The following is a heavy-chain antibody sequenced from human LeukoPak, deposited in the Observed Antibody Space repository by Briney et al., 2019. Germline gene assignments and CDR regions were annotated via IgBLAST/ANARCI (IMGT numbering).Heavy chain of an antibody. J-gene: IGHJ6*04. CDR1: GYSISSGYY. CDR2: IYHGGST. CDR3: ASGYCSSTSCSAGMDV. Sequence: SETLSLTCAVSGYSISSGYYWGWIRQPPGKGLEWIGSIYHGGSTYYNPSLKSRVTISVDTSKNQFSLKLSSVTAAGTAVYYCASGYCSSTSCSAGMDVWGKGTTVTVSS. V-gene: IGHV4-38-2*01. D-gene: IGHD2-2*01.